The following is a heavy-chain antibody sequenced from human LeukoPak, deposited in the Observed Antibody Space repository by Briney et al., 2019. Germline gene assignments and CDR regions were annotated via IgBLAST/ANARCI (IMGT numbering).Heavy chain of an antibody. CDR1: RYTFTSYS. Sequence: ASVKVSCKASRYTFTSYSMHWVRQAPGQRLEWMGWINAGNGNTKYSQTFQGRVTITRDTFASTAYMEPSSLRSEDTAVYYCARGPRMYGSGSYYDYWGQGILVTVSS. CDR2: INAGNGNT. CDR3: ARGPRMYGSGSYYDY. J-gene: IGHJ4*02. D-gene: IGHD3-10*01. V-gene: IGHV1-3*01.